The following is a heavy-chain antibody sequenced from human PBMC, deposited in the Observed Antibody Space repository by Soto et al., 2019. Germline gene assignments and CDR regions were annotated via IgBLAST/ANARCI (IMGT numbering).Heavy chain of an antibody. J-gene: IGHJ4*02. V-gene: IGHV4-30-4*01. CDR1: GGSISSGDYF. D-gene: IGHD2-15*01. CDR3: ARVKAVVVY. Sequence: QVQLQESGPGLVKPSQTLSLTCTVSGGSISSGDYFWSWIRQPPGKGLEWVGYIYYSGSTYYNPSLKGRVNISVDTSKNQFSLKPSSVTAADTAVFYCARVKAVVVYGGQGTLVTVFS. CDR2: IYYSGST.